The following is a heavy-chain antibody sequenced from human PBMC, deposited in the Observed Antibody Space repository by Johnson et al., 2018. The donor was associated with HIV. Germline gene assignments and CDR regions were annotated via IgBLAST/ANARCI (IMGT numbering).Heavy chain of an antibody. CDR1: GFTFSSYA. D-gene: IGHD2-8*01. Sequence: QVQLVESGGGVVQPGRSLRLSCAASGFTFSSYAMHCVRQAPGKGLEWVAVISYDGSNKYYADSVKGRFTISRDNSKNTLYLQMNSLRAEDTAVYYCARDNIVLMVGGAFDIWGQGTMVTVSS. J-gene: IGHJ3*02. V-gene: IGHV3-30-3*01. CDR2: ISYDGSNK. CDR3: ARDNIVLMVGGAFDI.